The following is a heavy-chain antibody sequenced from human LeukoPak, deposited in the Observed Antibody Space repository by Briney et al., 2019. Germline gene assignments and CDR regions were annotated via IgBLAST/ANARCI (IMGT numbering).Heavy chain of an antibody. CDR3: ASNPRPGIAAAGNLVGYYYYGMDV. Sequence: GGSLRLSCAASGSTVSSNYMIWVRQAPGGGLVGVSDIYSGGSTYYADSVRGSFTISTDNSKITLYLQMNSLRAEDTAVYYCASNPRPGIAAAGNLVGYYYYGMDVWGQGTTVTVSS. CDR2: IYSGGST. J-gene: IGHJ6*02. V-gene: IGHV3-66*01. D-gene: IGHD6-13*01. CDR1: GSTVSSNY.